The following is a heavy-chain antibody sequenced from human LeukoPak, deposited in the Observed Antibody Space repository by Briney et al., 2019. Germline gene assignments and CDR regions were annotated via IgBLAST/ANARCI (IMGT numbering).Heavy chain of an antibody. J-gene: IGHJ4*02. V-gene: IGHV3-7*04. CDR2: IQQDGSEK. CDR1: GFTFSGYW. CDR3: ARIGAGSSRDY. D-gene: IGHD6-13*01. Sequence: GGSLRLSCAASGFTFSGYWMSWVRQAPGKGLEWVAMIQQDGSEKYYVDSVKGRFTISRDNAKNSLYLQMNSLRAEDTAVYYCARIGAGSSRDYWGQGTLVTVSS.